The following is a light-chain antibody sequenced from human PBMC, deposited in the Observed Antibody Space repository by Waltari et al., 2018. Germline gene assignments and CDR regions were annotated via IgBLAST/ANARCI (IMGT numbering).Light chain of an antibody. V-gene: IGKV3-20*01. Sequence: IVLTQSPGTLSLSPGERATLSCRASQSVSRTLAWYQQKPGQAPRLLIYGASTRATGIPDRFSGSGSGTDFSLTISRLEPEDLAVYYCQHYVRLPATFGQGTKVEIK. CDR3: QHYVRLPAT. CDR2: GAS. CDR1: QSVSRT. J-gene: IGKJ1*01.